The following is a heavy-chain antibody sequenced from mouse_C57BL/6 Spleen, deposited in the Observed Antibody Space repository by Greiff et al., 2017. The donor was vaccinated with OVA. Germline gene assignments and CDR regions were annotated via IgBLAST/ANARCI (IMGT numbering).Heavy chain of an antibody. Sequence: VQLQQSGPGLVTPSQCLSISCTASGFSLTSYGVHWVRQPPGKGLEWLVVICSDGSTTYYSALISRLSISKDNSKSQVFLKMNSLQTDDTAMYYCARHGAVDAMDYWGQGTSVTVSS. CDR1: GFSLTSYG. D-gene: IGHD1-1*01. CDR3: ARHGAVDAMDY. V-gene: IGHV2-6-1*01. J-gene: IGHJ4*01. CDR2: ICSDGST.